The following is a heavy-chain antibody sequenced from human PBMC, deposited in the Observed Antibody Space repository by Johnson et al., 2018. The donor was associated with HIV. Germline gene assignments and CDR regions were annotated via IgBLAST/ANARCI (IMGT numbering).Heavy chain of an antibody. CDR1: GFPFSRFV. Sequence: VQLVESGGGLVQPGGSLSLSCAGSGFPFSRFVMTWFRQAPGKGLEWVSAITIDGDDTNYADSVKGRFIISRDNSKNTLSLQMNNLRVEDTGIYHCARVGDSFGFDVWGQGTMVTFSS. J-gene: IGHJ3*01. D-gene: IGHD3-16*01. CDR3: ARVGDSFGFDV. CDR2: ITIDGDDT. V-gene: IGHV3-23*04.